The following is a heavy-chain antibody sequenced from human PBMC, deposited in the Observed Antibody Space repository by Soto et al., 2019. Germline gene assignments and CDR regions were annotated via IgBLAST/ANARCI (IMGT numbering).Heavy chain of an antibody. V-gene: IGHV1-69*13. CDR1: GGTFSSYA. CDR3: AGRLDKYYYYYYGMDV. Sequence: SVKVSCKASGGTFSSYAISWVRQAPGQGLEWMGGIIPIFGTANYAQKFQGRVTITADESTSTAYMELSSLRSEDTAVYYCAGRLDKYYYYYYGMDVWRQGTTVTVSS. CDR2: IIPIFGTA. D-gene: IGHD1-26*01. J-gene: IGHJ6*02.